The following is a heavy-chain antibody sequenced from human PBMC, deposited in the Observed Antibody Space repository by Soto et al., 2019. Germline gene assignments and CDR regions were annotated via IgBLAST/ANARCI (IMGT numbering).Heavy chain of an antibody. V-gene: IGHV3-30-3*01. Sequence: PGGSLRLSCAASGFTFSSYAMHWVRQAPGKGLEWVAVISYDGSNKYYADSVKGRFTISRDNSKNTLYLQMNSLRAEDTAVYYCAREWNPLNWFDPWGQGTLVTVSS. CDR2: ISYDGSNK. D-gene: IGHD1-1*01. CDR3: AREWNPLNWFDP. CDR1: GFTFSSYA. J-gene: IGHJ5*02.